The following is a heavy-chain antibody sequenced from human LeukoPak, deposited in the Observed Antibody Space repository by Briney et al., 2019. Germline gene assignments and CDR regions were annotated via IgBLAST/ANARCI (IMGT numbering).Heavy chain of an antibody. Sequence: GGSLRLSCAASGFTFSCYSMNWVRQAPGKGLEWVSYISSSSSTIYYADSVKGRFTISRDNAKNSLYLQMNSLRAEDTAVYYCASNYDFWSGSHWFDPWGQGTLVTASS. J-gene: IGHJ5*02. V-gene: IGHV3-48*01. D-gene: IGHD3-3*01. CDR3: ASNYDFWSGSHWFDP. CDR2: ISSSSSTI. CDR1: GFTFSCYS.